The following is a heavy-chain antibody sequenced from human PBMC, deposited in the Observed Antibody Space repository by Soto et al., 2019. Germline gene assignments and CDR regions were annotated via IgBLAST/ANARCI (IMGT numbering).Heavy chain of an antibody. J-gene: IGHJ3*02. V-gene: IGHV4-59*01. Sequence: QVQLQESGPGLVKPSETLSLTCTVSGGSISSYYWSWIRQPPGKGLEWIGYIYYSGSTNYNPSLKSRVTISVDTSKNQFSLKLSSVTAADTAVYYCARRTGDDAFDIWGQGTMVTVSS. D-gene: IGHD7-27*01. CDR1: GGSISSYY. CDR3: ARRTGDDAFDI. CDR2: IYYSGST.